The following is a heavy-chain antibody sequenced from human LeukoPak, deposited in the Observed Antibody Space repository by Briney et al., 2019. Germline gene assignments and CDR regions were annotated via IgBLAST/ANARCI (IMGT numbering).Heavy chain of an antibody. D-gene: IGHD3-9*01. CDR3: AKVSESNYDFLTGYYTPYYFDY. CDR2: ISDSGGGT. V-gene: IGHV3-23*01. Sequence: GGSLRLSCAASGFTFSSSAMSWVRQAPGKGLEWVSGISDSGGGTYYADSVKGRFTISRDNSKNMLYLQMNSLRAEDTAVYYCAKVSESNYDFLTGYYTPYYFDYWGQGTLVTVSS. CDR1: GFTFSSSA. J-gene: IGHJ4*02.